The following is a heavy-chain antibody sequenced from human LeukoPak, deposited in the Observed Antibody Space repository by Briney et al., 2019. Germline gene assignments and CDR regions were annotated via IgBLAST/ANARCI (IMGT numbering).Heavy chain of an antibody. Sequence: GGSLRLSCAASGFTFSTYCMHWVRQAPGKGPMWVSRICPDGTVTNYADSVKARFIISRDNARNTVYLQMNSLRVEDTAVYYCVRDFRSADYWGRGTLVTVSS. J-gene: IGHJ4*02. CDR2: ICPDGTVT. V-gene: IGHV3-74*01. CDR3: VRDFRSADY. CDR1: GFTFSTYC.